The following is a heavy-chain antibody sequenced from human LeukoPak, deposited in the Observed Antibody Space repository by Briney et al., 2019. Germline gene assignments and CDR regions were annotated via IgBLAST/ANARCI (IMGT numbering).Heavy chain of an antibody. D-gene: IGHD3-3*01. V-gene: IGHV4-59*01. J-gene: IGHJ4*02. CDR1: DGSISTYY. Sequence: SETLSLTCTVSDGSISTYYWSWIRQPPGKGLEWIGYIYHSGSTNYNPSLKSRVTISVDTSKNQLSLRLSSVTAADTAVYYCARAHDFWSGFVDWGQGTLVTVSS. CDR2: IYHSGST. CDR3: ARAHDFWSGFVD.